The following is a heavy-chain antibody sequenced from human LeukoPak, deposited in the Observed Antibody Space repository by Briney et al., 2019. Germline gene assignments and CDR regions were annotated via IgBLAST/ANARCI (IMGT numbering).Heavy chain of an antibody. CDR1: GFTFGDYA. D-gene: IGHD3-3*01. J-gene: IGHJ6*03. V-gene: IGHV3-48*01. Sequence: SLRLSCTASGFTFGDYALSWVRQAPGKGLEWVSYISSSSSTIYYADSVKGRFTISRDNAKNSLYLQMNSLRAEDTAVYYCARDPHYDFWSGYYSASYGYMDVWGKGTTVTVSS. CDR2: ISSSSSTI. CDR3: ARDPHYDFWSGYYSASYGYMDV.